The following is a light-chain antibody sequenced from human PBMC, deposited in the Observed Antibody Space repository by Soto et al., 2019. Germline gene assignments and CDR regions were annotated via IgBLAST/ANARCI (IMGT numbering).Light chain of an antibody. V-gene: IGLV2-23*01. Sequence: QSALTQPASVSGSPGQSITISCTGTSSDVGRYNLVSWYQHHPGKVPKLMLYEDSKRPSGVSNRFSGSKSGNTASLTISGLQAEAEADYYCCSYAGISTLVFGGVTKLTVL. J-gene: IGLJ2*01. CDR2: EDS. CDR3: CSYAGISTLV. CDR1: SSDVGRYNL.